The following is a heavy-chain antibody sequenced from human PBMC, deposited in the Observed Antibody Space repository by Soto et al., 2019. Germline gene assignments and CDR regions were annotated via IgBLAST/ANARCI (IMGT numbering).Heavy chain of an antibody. V-gene: IGHV4-39*01. CDR1: GRSISEINSY. Sequence: SETLSLTCSVSGRSISEINSYWGWIRQTPGEGLEWIGTIHHTGSTYYNPSLKSRVIISLDTPKNQFSLKLSSVTAADTALYYCARPEGGYGSGYSWFDPWGQGTRVTVSS. CDR3: ARPEGGYGSGYSWFDP. CDR2: IHHTGST. J-gene: IGHJ5*02. D-gene: IGHD5-12*01.